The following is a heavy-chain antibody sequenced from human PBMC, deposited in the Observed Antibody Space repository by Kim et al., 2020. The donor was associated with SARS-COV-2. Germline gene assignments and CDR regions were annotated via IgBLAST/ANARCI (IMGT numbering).Heavy chain of an antibody. Sequence: SETLSLTCTVSGGSISSYYWSWIRQPPGKGLEWIGYIYYSGSTNYNPSLKSRVTISVDTSKNQFSLKLSSVTAADTAVYYCARLRYFDWLTFDYWGQGTLVTVSS. D-gene: IGHD3-9*01. CDR1: GGSISSYY. V-gene: IGHV4-59*01. CDR2: IYYSGST. J-gene: IGHJ4*02. CDR3: ARLRYFDWLTFDY.